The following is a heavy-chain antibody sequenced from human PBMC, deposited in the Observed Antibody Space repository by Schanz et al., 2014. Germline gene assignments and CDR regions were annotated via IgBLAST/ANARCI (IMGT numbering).Heavy chain of an antibody. CDR1: GFTFSDYY. J-gene: IGHJ4*02. CDR2: ISNSGTYT. V-gene: IGHV3-11*05. CDR3: MAVGKNTSHYFDH. Sequence: QVQLVESGGGLVKPGGSLRLSCAASGFTFSDYYMTWIRQAPGKGLEWISYISNSGTYTKYADSVKGRFIISRDNARSSLYLQMSSLRDGDTAVYYCMAVGKNTSHYFDHWGQGTLVTVSS. D-gene: IGHD1-26*01.